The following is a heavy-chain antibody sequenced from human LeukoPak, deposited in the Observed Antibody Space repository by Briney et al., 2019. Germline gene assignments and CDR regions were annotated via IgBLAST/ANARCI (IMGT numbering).Heavy chain of an antibody. CDR3: ARGHYDVLAASYKWTPDY. V-gene: IGHV3-21*01. D-gene: IGHD3-9*01. Sequence: EGSLRLSCAASGFTFNTFNMNWVRQAPGKGLEWVSSITSGGDYIYYADSVKGRFTTSRDNAKNSLSLQLNSLRVEDTAVYYCARGHYDVLAASYKWTPDYWGQGTLVTVSS. CDR2: ITSGGDYI. J-gene: IGHJ4*02. CDR1: GFTFNTFN.